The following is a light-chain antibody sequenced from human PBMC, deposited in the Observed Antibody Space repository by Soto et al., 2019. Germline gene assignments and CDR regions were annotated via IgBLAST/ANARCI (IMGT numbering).Light chain of an antibody. V-gene: IGKV3-20*01. J-gene: IGKJ4*01. CDR1: QSVGNDY. Sequence: EIVLTQSPGTLSLSPGERATLSCRASQSVGNDYLAWFQQRPGQAPRLLIDDASRRATGIPDRFSGSGSGTDFTLTISRLEPEDFAVYYCQQCATSPLTFGGGTRVEIK. CDR3: QQCATSPLT. CDR2: DAS.